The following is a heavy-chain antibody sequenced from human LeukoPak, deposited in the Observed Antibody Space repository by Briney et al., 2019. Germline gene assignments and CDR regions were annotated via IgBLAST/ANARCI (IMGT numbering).Heavy chain of an antibody. V-gene: IGHV3-23*01. D-gene: IGHD6-19*01. J-gene: IGHJ5*02. CDR2: ISGSGGST. Sequence: PGGSLRLSCAASGFTFSSYAMSLVRQAPGKGLEWVSAISGSGGSTYYADSVKGRFTISRDNSKNTLYLQMNSLRAEDTAVYYCAKGSRIAVAGNRNWFDPWGQGTLVTVSS. CDR1: GFTFSSYA. CDR3: AKGSRIAVAGNRNWFDP.